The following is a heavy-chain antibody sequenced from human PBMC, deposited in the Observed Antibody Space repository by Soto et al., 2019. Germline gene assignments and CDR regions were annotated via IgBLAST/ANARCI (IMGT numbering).Heavy chain of an antibody. V-gene: IGHV1-69*12. CDR1: GGTFSSYA. CDR3: ARERDKGSGWYDCDY. D-gene: IGHD6-19*01. CDR2: IIPIFGTA. J-gene: IGHJ4*02. Sequence: QVQLVQSGAEVKKPGSSVKVSCKASGGTFSSYAISWVRQAPGQGLEWMGGIIPIFGTANYAQKFQGRVTITADESTSTAYMELSSLRSEDTDVYYCARERDKGSGWYDCDYWGQGTLVTVSS.